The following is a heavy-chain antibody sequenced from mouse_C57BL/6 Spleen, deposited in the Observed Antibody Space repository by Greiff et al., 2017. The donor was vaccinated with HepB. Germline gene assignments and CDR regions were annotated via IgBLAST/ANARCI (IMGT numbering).Heavy chain of an antibody. CDR3: ARFGSLLDY. D-gene: IGHD6-1*01. J-gene: IGHJ4*01. Sequence: VQLQQSGPELVKPGASVKISCKASGYTFTDYYMNWVKQSHGKSLEWIGDINPNNGGTSYNQKFKGKATLTVDKSSSTAYMELRSLTSEDSAVYYCARFGSLLDYWGQGTSVTVSS. V-gene: IGHV1-26*01. CDR2: INPNNGGT. CDR1: GYTFTDYY.